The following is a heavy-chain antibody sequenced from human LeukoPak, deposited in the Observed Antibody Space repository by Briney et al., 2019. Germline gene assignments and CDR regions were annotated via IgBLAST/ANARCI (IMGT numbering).Heavy chain of an antibody. CDR1: GGSISSSSYY. D-gene: IGHD1-7*01. J-gene: IGHJ6*02. CDR3: AMELELLNYYYYGMDV. V-gene: IGHV4-39*01. Sequence: SETLSLTCTVSGGSISSSSYYWGWIRQPLGKGLEWIGSIYYSGSTYYNPSLKSRVTISVDTSKNQFSLKLSSVTAADTAVYYCAMELELLNYYYYGMDVWGQGTTVTVSS. CDR2: IYYSGST.